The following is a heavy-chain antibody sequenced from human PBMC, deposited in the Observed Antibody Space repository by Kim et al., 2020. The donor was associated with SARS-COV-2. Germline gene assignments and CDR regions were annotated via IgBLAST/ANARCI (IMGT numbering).Heavy chain of an antibody. V-gene: IGHV3-11*03. J-gene: IGHJ4*02. D-gene: IGHD5-18*01. CDR3: ASVYSYGWGYYFDY. CDR2: ISSSSSYT. Sequence: GGSLRLSCAASGFTFSDYYMSWIRQAPGKGLEWVSYISSSSSYTNYADSVKGRFTISRDNAKNSLYLQMNSLRAEDTAVYYCASVYSYGWGYYFDYWGQGTLLTVSS. CDR1: GFTFSDYY.